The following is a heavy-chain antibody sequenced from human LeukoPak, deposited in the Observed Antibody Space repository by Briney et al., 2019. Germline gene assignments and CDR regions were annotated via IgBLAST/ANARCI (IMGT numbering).Heavy chain of an antibody. CDR3: AEGGS. CDR2: IYSGGST. V-gene: IGHV3-53*01. CDR1: GFTVSSNY. Sequence: GGSLRLSCAASGFTVSSNYMRWLRQAPGKGREGVSFIYSGGSTYYADSVEGRFTISRDNSKNTLYLQMNSLRAEDTDVYYCAEGGSWGQGTLVTVSS. D-gene: IGHD3-16*01. J-gene: IGHJ5*02.